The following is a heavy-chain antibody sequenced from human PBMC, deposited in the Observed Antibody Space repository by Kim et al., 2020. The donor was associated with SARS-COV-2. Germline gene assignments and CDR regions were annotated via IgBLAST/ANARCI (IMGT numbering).Heavy chain of an antibody. V-gene: IGHV4-39*01. Sequence: SETLSLTCTVSGGSISSSSYYWGWIRQPPGKGLEWIGSIYYSGSTYYNPSLKSRVTISVDTSKNQFSLKLSSVTAADTAVYYCARRITMIVGSYFQHWGQGTLVTVSS. D-gene: IGHD3-22*01. CDR3: ARRITMIVGSYFQH. CDR1: GGSISSSSYY. CDR2: IYYSGST. J-gene: IGHJ1*01.